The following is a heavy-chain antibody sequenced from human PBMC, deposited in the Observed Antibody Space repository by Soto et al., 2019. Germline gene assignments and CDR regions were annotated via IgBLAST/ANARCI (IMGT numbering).Heavy chain of an antibody. CDR2: ISNGGSII. V-gene: IGHV3-48*03. CDR1: GLTFSSYE. Sequence: PGGSLRLSCAASGLTFSSYEMNWVRQAPGKGLEWVSYISNGGSIIYYADSVKGRFTISRDNAKNSLYLQMNSLRGEDTAVYYCARDYYTSSGHFDYWGQGTLVSVSS. J-gene: IGHJ4*02. D-gene: IGHD3-3*01. CDR3: ARDYYTSSGHFDY.